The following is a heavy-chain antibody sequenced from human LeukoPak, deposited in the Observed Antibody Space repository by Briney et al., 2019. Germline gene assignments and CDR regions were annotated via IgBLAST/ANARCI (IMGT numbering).Heavy chain of an antibody. Sequence: GGSLRLSCAASGFTFSNYWMHWVRQAPGKGLVWVSRINSDGSSTSYADSVKGRFTISRDNAKNTLYLQMNSLRAEDTAVYYCASADLYYYYYMDVWGKGTTVTVSS. CDR1: GFTFSNYW. V-gene: IGHV3-74*01. CDR3: ASADLYYYYYMDV. J-gene: IGHJ6*03. CDR2: INSDGSST.